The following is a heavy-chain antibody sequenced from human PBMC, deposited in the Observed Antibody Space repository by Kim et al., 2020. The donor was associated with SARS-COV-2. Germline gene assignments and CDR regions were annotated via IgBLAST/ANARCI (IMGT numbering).Heavy chain of an antibody. CDR1: GGTFSSYA. J-gene: IGHJ4*02. CDR2: IIPIFGTA. D-gene: IGHD1-20*01. Sequence: SVKVSCKASGGTFSSYAISWVRQAPGQGLEWMGGIIPIFGTANYAQKFQGRVTITADESTSTAYMELSSLRSEDTAVYYCARDLRITGTTGGYFDYWGQGTLVTVSS. CDR3: ARDLRITGTTGGYFDY. V-gene: IGHV1-69*13.